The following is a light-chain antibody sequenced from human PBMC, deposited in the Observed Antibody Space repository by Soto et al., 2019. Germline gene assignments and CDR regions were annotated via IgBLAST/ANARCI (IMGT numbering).Light chain of an antibody. CDR3: QLLHT. CDR2: DAS. J-gene: IGKJ4*01. CDR1: QSVSTY. V-gene: IGKV3-11*01. Sequence: FTQRERATLSCRASQSVSTYLAWYQQKPGQAPRLLIYDASNRATGIPARFSGSGSGTDFSFLHSGLEPEDFSVDYCQLLHTYGAGTKVEIK.